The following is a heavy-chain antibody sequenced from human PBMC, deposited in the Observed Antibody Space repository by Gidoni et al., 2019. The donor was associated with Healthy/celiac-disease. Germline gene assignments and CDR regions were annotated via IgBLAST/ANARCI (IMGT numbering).Heavy chain of an antibody. D-gene: IGHD6-13*01. CDR3: ARGDRRDSSSWDGRGNWFDP. CDR2: INHSGST. V-gene: IGHV4-34*01. J-gene: IGHJ5*02. CDR1: GGSFSGYY. Sequence: QVQLQQWGAGLLKPSETLSLTCAVYGGSFSGYYWRWIRQPPGKGLEWIGEINHSGSTNYNPSLKSRVTISVDTSKNQFSLKLSSVTAADTAVYYCARGDRRDSSSWDGRGNWFDPWGQGTLVTVSS.